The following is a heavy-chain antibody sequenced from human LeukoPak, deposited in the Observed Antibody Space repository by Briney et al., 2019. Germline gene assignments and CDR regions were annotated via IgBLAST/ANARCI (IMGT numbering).Heavy chain of an antibody. Sequence: ASVKVSCKVSGYTLTEMSIHWVRPGPGGALEWMGRFDPEDGETVYAPKFQGRVTMTEDTSADTAYMELSSLRSEDTAVYYCTTCLNGAGQPVAIYYYGMDVWGQGTTVTVSS. CDR2: FDPEDGET. D-gene: IGHD2-2*01. CDR3: TTCLNGAGQPVAIYYYGMDV. J-gene: IGHJ6*02. CDR1: GYTLTEMS. V-gene: IGHV1-24*01.